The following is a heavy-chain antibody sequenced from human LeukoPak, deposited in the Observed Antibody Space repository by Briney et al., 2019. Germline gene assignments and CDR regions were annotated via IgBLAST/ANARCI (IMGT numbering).Heavy chain of an antibody. V-gene: IGHV1-46*01. CDR3: ARATTGVSPLY. CDR1: GYTFTNYY. J-gene: IGHJ4*02. CDR2: INPSGDRT. D-gene: IGHD1-1*01. Sequence: ASVKVSCKASGYTFTNYYMHWVRQAPGQGLEWMGVINPSGDRTNCAQKFQVRVTMTRDTSTSTVYMELSSLRSEDTAIYYCARATTGVSPLYWGQGTQVTVSS.